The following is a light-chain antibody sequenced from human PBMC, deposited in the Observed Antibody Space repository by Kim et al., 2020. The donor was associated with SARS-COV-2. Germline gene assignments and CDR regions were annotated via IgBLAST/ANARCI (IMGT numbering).Light chain of an antibody. Sequence: SPGETAPLSCRASQSVSSNLAWYQQIPGQAPSLLIYGASTRATGIPARFSGSGSGTEFTLTISSLQSEDFAVYYCQQYNNWPPITFGQATRLEIK. J-gene: IGKJ5*01. CDR3: QQYNNWPPIT. CDR2: GAS. V-gene: IGKV3-15*01. CDR1: QSVSSN.